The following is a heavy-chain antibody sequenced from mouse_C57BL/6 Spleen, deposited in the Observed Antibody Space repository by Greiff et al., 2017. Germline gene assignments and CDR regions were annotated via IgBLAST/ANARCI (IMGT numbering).Heavy chain of an antibody. Sequence: QVQLQQPGAELVRPGSSVKLSCKASGYTFTSYWMHWVKQRPIQGLEWIGNIDPSDSETHYNQKFKDKATLTVDKSYSTAYMQLSSLTSEDSAVYYCAASSGSYAMDYWGQGTSVTVSS. CDR1: GYTFTSYW. J-gene: IGHJ4*01. CDR3: AASSGSYAMDY. D-gene: IGHD3-2*02. CDR2: IDPSDSET. V-gene: IGHV1-52*01.